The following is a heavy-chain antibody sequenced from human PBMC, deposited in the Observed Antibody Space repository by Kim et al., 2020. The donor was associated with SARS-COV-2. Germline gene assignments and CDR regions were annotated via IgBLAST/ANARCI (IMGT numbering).Heavy chain of an antibody. CDR3: AKCRYYGSGTQRGFDAFDI. J-gene: IGHJ3*02. Sequence: GGSLRLSCAASGFTFSSYAMSWVRQAPGKGLEWVSAISGSGGSTYYADSVKGRFTISRDNSKNTLYLQMNSLRAEDTAVYYCAKCRYYGSGTQRGFDAFDIWGQGTMVTVSS. D-gene: IGHD3-10*01. CDR1: GFTFSSYA. V-gene: IGHV3-23*01. CDR2: ISGSGGST.